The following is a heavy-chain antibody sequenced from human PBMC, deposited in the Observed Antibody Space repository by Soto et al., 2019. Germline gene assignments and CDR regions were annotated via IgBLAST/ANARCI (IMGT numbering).Heavy chain of an antibody. CDR1: GFTFSSYS. Sequence: GGYLRLSCAASGFTFSSYSMNWVRQAPGKGLEWVSSISSSSSYIYYADSVKGRFTISRDNAKNSLYLQMNSLRAEDTAVYYCARYPFEYCRSTSCSPWGQGTLVTGSS. V-gene: IGHV3-21*01. J-gene: IGHJ5*02. CDR3: ARYPFEYCRSTSCSP. D-gene: IGHD2-2*01. CDR2: ISSSSSYI.